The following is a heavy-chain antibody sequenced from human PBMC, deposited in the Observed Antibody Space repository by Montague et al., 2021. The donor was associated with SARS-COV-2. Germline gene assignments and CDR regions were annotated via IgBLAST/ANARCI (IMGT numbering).Heavy chain of an antibody. V-gene: IGHV3-30*04. CDR3: ARDSVTDGPYGMDV. CDR2: ISYDGSNK. CDR1: GFTFSSYA. Sequence: SLRLSCAASGFTFSSYAVHWVRQAPGKGLEWVAVISYDGSNKYYADSVKGRFTISRDNSKNTLYLQMNGLRAEDTAVYYCARDSVTDGPYGMDVWGQGTTVTVSS. D-gene: IGHD2-21*02. J-gene: IGHJ6*02.